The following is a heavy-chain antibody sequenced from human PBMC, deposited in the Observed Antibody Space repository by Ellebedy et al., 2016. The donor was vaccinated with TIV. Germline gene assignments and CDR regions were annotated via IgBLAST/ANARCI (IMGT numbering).Heavy chain of an antibody. Sequence: GESLKISCAASGFTFSTYTMNWVRQAPGEGLEWVSSISSSSSFIYYVDSVKGRFTISRDNAKNSVYLQMNSLRAEDTAVYYCARDSHYYYPMDVWGQGTTVTVSS. CDR2: ISSSSSFI. J-gene: IGHJ6*02. CDR3: ARDSHYYYPMDV. CDR1: GFTFSTYT. V-gene: IGHV3-21*01.